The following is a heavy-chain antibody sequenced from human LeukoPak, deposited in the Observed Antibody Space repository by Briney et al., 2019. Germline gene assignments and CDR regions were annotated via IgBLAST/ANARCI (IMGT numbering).Heavy chain of an antibody. D-gene: IGHD6-13*01. CDR1: GGSISSGGYY. CDR3: ARSRGIAIPPYFDY. Sequence: SETLSLTCTVSGGSISSGGYYWSWIRQPPGKGLEWIGYIYYSGSTNYNPSLKSRVTISVDTSKNQFSLKLSSVTAADTAVYYCARSRGIAIPPYFDYWGQGTLVTVSS. V-gene: IGHV4-61*08. J-gene: IGHJ4*02. CDR2: IYYSGST.